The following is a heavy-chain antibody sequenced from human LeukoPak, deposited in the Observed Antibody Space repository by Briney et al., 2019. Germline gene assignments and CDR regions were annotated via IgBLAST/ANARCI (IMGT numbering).Heavy chain of an antibody. J-gene: IGHJ4*02. Sequence: GGSLRLSCAASGFTFSSYSMNWVRQAPGKGLEWVSYISSSSSTIYYADSVKGRFTISRDNAKNSLYLQMNSLRAEDTAVYYCVIPGAAGDFDYWGQGTLVTVSS. V-gene: IGHV3-48*04. D-gene: IGHD6-13*01. CDR3: VIPGAAGDFDY. CDR2: ISSSSSTI. CDR1: GFTFSSYS.